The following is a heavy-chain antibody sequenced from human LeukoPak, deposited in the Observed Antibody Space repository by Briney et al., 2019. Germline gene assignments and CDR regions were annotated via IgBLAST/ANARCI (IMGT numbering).Heavy chain of an antibody. J-gene: IGHJ6*02. V-gene: IGHV3-21*01. Sequence: GGSLRLSCAASGFIFSNYGMNWVRQAPGKGLEWVSSISSSSSYIYYADSVKGRFTISRDNAKNSLYLQMNSLRAEDTAVYYCAKSGARYCSGGSCYPDYYYYGMDVRGQGTTVTVSS. CDR1: GFIFSNYG. CDR3: AKSGARYCSGGSCYPDYYYYGMDV. CDR2: ISSSSSYI. D-gene: IGHD2-15*01.